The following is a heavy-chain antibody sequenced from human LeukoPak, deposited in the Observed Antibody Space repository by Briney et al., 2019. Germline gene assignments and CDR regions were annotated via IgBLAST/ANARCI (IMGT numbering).Heavy chain of an antibody. D-gene: IGHD2-2*01. J-gene: IGHJ5*02. CDR1: GGSISSSSYY. Sequence: SETLSLTCTVSGGSISSSSYYWGWIRQPPGKGLEWIGIIYYSGSTYYNPSLKSRLTISVDTPKNQFSLKLSSVTATDTAVYYCARRGYCSSTSCYEYWFDPWGQGTLVTVSS. CDR3: ARRGYCSSTSCYEYWFDP. V-gene: IGHV4-39*01. CDR2: IYYSGST.